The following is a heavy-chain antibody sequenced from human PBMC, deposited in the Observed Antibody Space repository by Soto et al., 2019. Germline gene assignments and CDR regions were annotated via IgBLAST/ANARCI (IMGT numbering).Heavy chain of an antibody. Sequence: QVKLVQSRAEVKKPGSSVRVSCKASEGTFNSYVVSWVRQAPGQGLQWMGGIIPLFGTTNYAHQLEGRVTITADTSTTTAYMELSGVRPGDTAVYYCARGDTIFESSERYYHYGLDVWGQGTTVIVSS. D-gene: IGHD3-3*01. J-gene: IGHJ6*02. V-gene: IGHV1-69*06. CDR3: ARGDTIFESSERYYHYGLDV. CDR2: IIPLFGTT. CDR1: EGTFNSYV.